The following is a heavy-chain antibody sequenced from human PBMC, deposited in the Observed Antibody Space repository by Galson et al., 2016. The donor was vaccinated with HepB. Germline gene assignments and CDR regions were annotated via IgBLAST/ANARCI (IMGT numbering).Heavy chain of an antibody. Sequence: ETLSLTCGVSGGFIESNNYFWGWIRQPPGKGLEWIGNSYSSGTAYYNPSLKSRVTISVEKSKIQFSLKLTSVTAADTAVYYCARRVRWLADAFDVWGQGTLVIVSS. CDR3: ARRVRWLADAFDV. J-gene: IGHJ3*01. D-gene: IGHD6-19*01. CDR2: SYSSGTA. CDR1: GGFIESNNYF. V-gene: IGHV4-39*01.